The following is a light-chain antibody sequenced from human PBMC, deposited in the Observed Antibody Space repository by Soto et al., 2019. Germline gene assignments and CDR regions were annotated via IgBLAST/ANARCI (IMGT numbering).Light chain of an antibody. CDR3: SSYAGNNILL. V-gene: IGLV2-8*01. CDR1: SSDIGAFNF. Sequence: QSVLTQPPSASGSPGQSVTISCTGTSSDIGAFNFVSWYQQHPGKAPKLIIFEVSEWPSGVPDRFSGSKSGNTASLTVSGLQAEDEADYFCSSYAGNNILLFGGGTKLTVL. CDR2: EVS. J-gene: IGLJ3*02.